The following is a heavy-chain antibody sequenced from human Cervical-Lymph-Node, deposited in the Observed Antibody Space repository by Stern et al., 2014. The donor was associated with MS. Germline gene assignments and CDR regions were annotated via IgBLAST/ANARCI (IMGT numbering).Heavy chain of an antibody. CDR1: GFTFRHAW. CDR3: TTLDRSYPYYYYGMDV. J-gene: IGHJ6*02. CDR2: IKSKTDGGTT. V-gene: IGHV3-15*01. Sequence: EVQLVESGGGLVKPGGSLRLSCAASGFTFRHAWMTWIRQAPGKGLERVGRIKSKTDGGTTDYAAPVKGRFTISRDDSKNTLYLQMNSLKTEDTAVYYCTTLDRSYPYYYYGMDVWGQGTTVTVSS. D-gene: IGHD1-26*01.